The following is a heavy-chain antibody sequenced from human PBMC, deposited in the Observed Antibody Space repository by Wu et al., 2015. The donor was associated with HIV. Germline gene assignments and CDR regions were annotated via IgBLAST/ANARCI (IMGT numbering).Heavy chain of an antibody. CDR2: INPSDGTT. CDR3: ARDKHTFYFGPGSHNYYYYYAMDI. J-gene: IGHJ6*02. V-gene: IGHV1-46*01. CDR1: GYTFTSYD. Sequence: QVQLVQSGAEVKRPGASVKVSCKASGYTFTSYDINWVRQAPGQGPEWMGVINPSDGTTAYAQIFQGRLTLTRDTSTSTFYMELSSLRSQDTAVYYCARDKHTFYFGPGSHNYYYYYAMDIWGRGTTVIISS. D-gene: IGHD2/OR15-2a*01.